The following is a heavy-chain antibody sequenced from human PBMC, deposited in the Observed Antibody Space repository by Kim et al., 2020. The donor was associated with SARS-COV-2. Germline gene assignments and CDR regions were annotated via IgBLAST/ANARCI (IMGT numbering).Heavy chain of an antibody. CDR1: GGSISSYY. Sequence: SETLSLTCTVSGGSISSYYWSWIRQPPGKGLEWIGYIYYSGSTNYNPSLKSRVTISVDTSKNQFSLKLSSVTAADTAVYYCARGGGPHFSRQWDYYYGMDVWGQGTTVTVSS. V-gene: IGHV4-59*01. CDR3: ARGGGPHFSRQWDYYYGMDV. D-gene: IGHD3-16*01. CDR2: IYYSGST. J-gene: IGHJ6*02.